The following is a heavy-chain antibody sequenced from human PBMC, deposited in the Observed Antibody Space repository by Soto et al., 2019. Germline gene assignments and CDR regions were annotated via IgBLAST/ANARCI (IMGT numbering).Heavy chain of an antibody. CDR1: GYTFPTYG. Sequence: ASVKVSCKASGYTFPTYGISWVRQAPGQGLEWMGWITPYNGNTNYAQKFQGRVTMTTDTSTSTAYMELRTLRSDDTAVYYCARDSRDFTQYFDYWGQGTLVTVSS. CDR2: ITPYNGNT. J-gene: IGHJ4*02. CDR3: ARDSRDFTQYFDY. D-gene: IGHD2-21*02. V-gene: IGHV1-18*04.